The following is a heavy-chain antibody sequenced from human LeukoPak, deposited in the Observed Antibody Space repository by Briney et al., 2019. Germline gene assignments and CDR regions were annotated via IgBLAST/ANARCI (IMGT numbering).Heavy chain of an antibody. CDR3: ARAWKAMAWYNWFDP. J-gene: IGHJ5*02. CDR1: GGSISSSSYY. D-gene: IGHD5-18*01. V-gene: IGHV4-39*07. Sequence: SETLSLTCTVSGGSISSSSYYWGWIRQPPGKGLEWIGNIYYSGSTYYNPSLESRVTMSLDTSKNQFSLKLSSVTAADTAVYYCARAWKAMAWYNWFDPWGQGTLVTVSS. CDR2: IYYSGST.